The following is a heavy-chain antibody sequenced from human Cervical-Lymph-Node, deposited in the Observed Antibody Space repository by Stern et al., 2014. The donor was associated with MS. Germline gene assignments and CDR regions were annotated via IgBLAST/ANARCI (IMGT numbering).Heavy chain of an antibody. CDR3: AREGGNTAEYFQH. D-gene: IGHD4-23*01. CDR1: GFTFSSYG. CDR2: IWYDGSNK. V-gene: IGHV3-33*01. Sequence: VQLVESGGGVVQPGRSLRLSCAASGFTFSSYGMHWVRQAPGKGLEWVAIIWYDGSNKYYADSVKGRFTISRDGSKNTLYLQMNSLRAEDTAVYYCAREGGNTAEYFQHWGQGTLVTVSS. J-gene: IGHJ1*01.